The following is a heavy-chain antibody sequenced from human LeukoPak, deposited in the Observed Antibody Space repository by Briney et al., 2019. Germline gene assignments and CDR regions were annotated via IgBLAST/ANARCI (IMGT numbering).Heavy chain of an antibody. CDR3: ARGDRVGGWTSYYYMDV. J-gene: IGHJ6*03. D-gene: IGHD6-19*01. V-gene: IGHV1-69*05. Sequence: SVKVSCKASGGTFSSYAISWVRQAPGQGLEWMGGIIPIFGTANYAQKFQGRVTITTDESTSTAYMELSSLRSEDTAVYYCARGDRVGGWTSYYYMDVWGKGTTVTVSS. CDR2: IIPIFGTA. CDR1: GGTFSSYA.